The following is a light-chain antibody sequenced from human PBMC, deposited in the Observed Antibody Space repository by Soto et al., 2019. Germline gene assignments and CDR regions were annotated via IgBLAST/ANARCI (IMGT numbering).Light chain of an antibody. CDR2: DAS. V-gene: IGKV1-39*01. J-gene: IGKJ5*01. CDR3: QQSYSAPIT. CDR1: QSISNY. Sequence: DIQLTQSPSSLSASVGDSSIITCRASQSISNYLNWYQQKPGKAPKLLIFDASSLQSGVPSRFSGSGSGTNFTLTISSLQPEDFAAYYCQQSYSAPITFGQGTRLEIK.